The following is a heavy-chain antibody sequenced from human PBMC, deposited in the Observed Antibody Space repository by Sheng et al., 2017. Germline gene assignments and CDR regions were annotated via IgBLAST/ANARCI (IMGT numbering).Heavy chain of an antibody. CDR2: ISGSGGST. D-gene: IGHD3-3*01. V-gene: IGHV3-23*01. J-gene: IGHJ4*02. CDR3: AKDPTRTIFGVVIGDSLDY. Sequence: EVQLLESGGGLVQPGGSLRLSCAASGFTFSSYAMSWVRQAPGKGLEWVSAISGSGGSTYYADSVKGRFTISRDNSKNTLYLQMNSLRAEDTAVYYCAKDPTRTIFGVVIGDSLDYWGQGTLVTVSS. CDR1: GFTFSSYA.